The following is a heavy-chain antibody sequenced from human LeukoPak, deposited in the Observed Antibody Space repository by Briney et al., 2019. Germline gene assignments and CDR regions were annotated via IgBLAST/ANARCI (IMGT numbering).Heavy chain of an antibody. CDR3: ARVLLYGNAFDI. D-gene: IGHD1-26*01. V-gene: IGHV4-59*01. Sequence: PSGTLSLTCTVSGGSISSYYWSWIRQPPGKGLEWIGYIYYSGSTNYNPSLKSRVTISVDTSKNQFSLKLSSVTAADTAVYYCARVLLYGNAFDIWGQGTMVTVSS. J-gene: IGHJ3*02. CDR1: GGSISSYY. CDR2: IYYSGST.